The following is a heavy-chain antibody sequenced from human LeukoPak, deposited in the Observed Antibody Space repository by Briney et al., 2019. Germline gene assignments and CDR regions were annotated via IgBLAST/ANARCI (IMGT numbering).Heavy chain of an antibody. CDR2: SGNT. Sequence: ASVKVSCKASGYTFINYGITWVRQAPGQGLECLGGSGNTNYAQKFQGRVTMAEDTSTDTAYMELSSLRSEDTAVYYCAMSREYSSSWYFDYWGQGTLVTVSS. CDR1: GYTFINYG. D-gene: IGHD6-13*01. V-gene: IGHV1-18*01. CDR3: AMSREYSSSWYFDY. J-gene: IGHJ4*02.